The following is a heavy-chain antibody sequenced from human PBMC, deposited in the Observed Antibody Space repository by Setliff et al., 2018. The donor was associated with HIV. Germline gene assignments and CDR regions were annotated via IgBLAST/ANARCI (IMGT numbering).Heavy chain of an antibody. CDR2: INHSGRT. CDR1: GGSFSDNY. Sequence: PSETLSLTCAVYGGSFSDNYWSWIRQSPGKGLEWIGEINHSGRTKYSPSLRSRVSISVDTSKTQFSLKLSSVTAADTAVYYYAVGMASLNYWGQGTLVTVSS. V-gene: IGHV4-34*01. D-gene: IGHD7-27*01. CDR3: AVGMASLNY. J-gene: IGHJ4*02.